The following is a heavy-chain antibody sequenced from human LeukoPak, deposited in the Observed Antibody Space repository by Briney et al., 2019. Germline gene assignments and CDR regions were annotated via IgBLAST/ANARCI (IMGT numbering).Heavy chain of an antibody. CDR1: GDSVSSGY. V-gene: IGHV4-4*09. D-gene: IGHD2-15*01. Sequence: SETLSLTCTVSGDSVSSGYWTWIRQSLGKGLEWIGYISDSGITDYNPSLKSRLTISVDTSNNQFSLNLNSVTAADTAVYYCAGRGHRYSRDWGQGILVTVSS. J-gene: IGHJ1*01. CDR3: AGRGHRYSRD. CDR2: ISDSGIT.